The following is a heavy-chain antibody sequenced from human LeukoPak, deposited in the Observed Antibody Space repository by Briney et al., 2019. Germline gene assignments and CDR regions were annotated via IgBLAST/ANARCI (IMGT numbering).Heavy chain of an antibody. CDR3: TRESWDIVVVPAVFDY. CDR2: IRSKAYGGTT. J-gene: IGHJ4*02. D-gene: IGHD2-2*01. Sequence: GRSLRLSCTASGFTFGDYAMSWVRQAPGKGLEWVGFIRSKAYGGTTGYAASVKGRFTISRDDSKSIAYLQMNSLKTEDTAVYYCTRESWDIVVVPAVFDYWGQGTLVTVSS. CDR1: GFTFGDYA. V-gene: IGHV3-49*04.